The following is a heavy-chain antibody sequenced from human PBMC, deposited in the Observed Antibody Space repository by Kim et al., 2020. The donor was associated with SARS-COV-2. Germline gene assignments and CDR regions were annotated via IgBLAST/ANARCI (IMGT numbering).Heavy chain of an antibody. CDR1: GYTFTSYG. CDR3: ARPLSDSSSWYGPSEWFDP. Sequence: ASVKVSCKASGYTFTSYGISWVRQAPGQGLEWMGWISAYNGNTNYAQKLQGRVTMTTDTSTSTAYMELRSLRSDDTAVYYCARPLSDSSSWYGPSEWFDPWGQGTLVTVSS. CDR2: ISAYNGNT. D-gene: IGHD6-13*01. V-gene: IGHV1-18*04. J-gene: IGHJ5*02.